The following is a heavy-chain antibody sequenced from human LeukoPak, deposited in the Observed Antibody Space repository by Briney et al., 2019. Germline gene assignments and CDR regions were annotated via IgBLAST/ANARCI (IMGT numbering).Heavy chain of an antibody. CDR2: ISSRSSYI. J-gene: IGHJ4*02. Sequence: KPGGSLRLSCAASGFTFSSYSMNWVRQAPGKGLEWISSISSRSSYIYYADSVKGRFTISRDDAKNSLNLQMNSLRGEDTAVYYCARVLAAAGTLHFDHWGQGVLVSVSS. CDR3: ARVLAAAGTLHFDH. D-gene: IGHD6-13*01. CDR1: GFTFSSYS. V-gene: IGHV3-21*01.